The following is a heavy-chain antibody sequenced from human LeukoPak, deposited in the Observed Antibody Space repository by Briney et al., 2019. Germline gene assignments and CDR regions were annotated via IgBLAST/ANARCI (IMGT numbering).Heavy chain of an antibody. Sequence: ASVKVSCKASGYTFTGYFMHWVRQAPGKGLEWMGWINPNSGATYYAQKFQDRVTMTRDTSISTAYMELSRLRSDDTAVYYCARGPGGSGSYPYDYWGQGTLVTVSS. CDR1: GYTFTGYF. V-gene: IGHV1-2*02. CDR3: ARGPGGSGSYPYDY. D-gene: IGHD3-10*01. CDR2: INPNSGAT. J-gene: IGHJ4*02.